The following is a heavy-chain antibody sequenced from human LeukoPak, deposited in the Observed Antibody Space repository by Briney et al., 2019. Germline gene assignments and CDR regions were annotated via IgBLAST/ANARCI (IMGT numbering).Heavy chain of an antibody. CDR2: IYYSGST. V-gene: IGHV4-59*08. J-gene: IGHJ4*02. CDR1: GGSISSYY. CDR3: ARQGYYDSSGYYGPHFDY. Sequence: SETLSLTCTVSGGSISSYYWSWIRQPPGKGLEWIGYIYYSGSTNYNPSLKSRVTISVDTSKNQFSLKLSSVTAADTAVYYCARQGYYDSSGYYGPHFDYWGQGTLVTVSS. D-gene: IGHD3-22*01.